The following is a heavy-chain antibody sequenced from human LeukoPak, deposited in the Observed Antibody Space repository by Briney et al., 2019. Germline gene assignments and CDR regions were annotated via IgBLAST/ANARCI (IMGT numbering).Heavy chain of an antibody. Sequence: PSETLSLTCTVSGGSISSSSYYWGWIRQPPGKGLEWIGSIYYSGSTNYNPSLKSRVTISVDTSKNLFSLKLSSVTAADTAVYYCARGGNCSGGTCYSDRGWFDPWGQGTLVTVSS. J-gene: IGHJ5*02. CDR3: ARGGNCSGGTCYSDRGWFDP. D-gene: IGHD2-15*01. CDR2: IYYSGST. CDR1: GGSISSSSYY. V-gene: IGHV4-39*07.